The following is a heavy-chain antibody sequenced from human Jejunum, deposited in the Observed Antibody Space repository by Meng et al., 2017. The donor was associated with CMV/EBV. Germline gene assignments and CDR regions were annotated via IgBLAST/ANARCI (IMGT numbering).Heavy chain of an antibody. CDR2: IYYSGST. D-gene: IGHD6-6*01. CDR3: ARVSLRQTIFDY. V-gene: IGHV4-30-4*08. CDR1: GGSISSGDNY. J-gene: IGHJ4*02. Sequence: QWQLAESAPGLGKPYQTLSLPCTVSGGSISSGDNYWSWIRQPPGKGLEWIGYIYYSGSTYYNPSLKSRLTISVDTSKNQFSLNLTSVTAADTAVYYCARVSLRQTIFDYWGQGTLVTVSS.